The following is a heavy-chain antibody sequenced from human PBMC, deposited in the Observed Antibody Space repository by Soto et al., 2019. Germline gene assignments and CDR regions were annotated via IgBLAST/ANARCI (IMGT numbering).Heavy chain of an antibody. CDR2: IKHSGST. D-gene: IGHD6-13*01. CDR3: ARGGAAAGTGSYYYGMDV. Sequence: PSETLSLTCAVYGGSFSCYYWSWIRQPPGKGLEWIGEIKHSGSTNYNPSLKSRVTISVDTSKNQFSLKLSSVTAADTAVYYCARGGAAAGTGSYYYGMDVWGQGTTVTVSS. CDR1: GGSFSCYY. V-gene: IGHV4-34*01. J-gene: IGHJ6*02.